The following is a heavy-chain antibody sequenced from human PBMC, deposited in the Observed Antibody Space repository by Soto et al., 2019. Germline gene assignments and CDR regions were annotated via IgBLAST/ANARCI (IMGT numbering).Heavy chain of an antibody. D-gene: IGHD6-13*01. CDR3: ARDLIYSSSWGFDP. V-gene: IGHV4-59*01. CDR2: IYYSGST. Sequence: QVQLQESGPGLVKPSETLSLTCTVSGGSISSYYWSWIRQPPGKGLEWIGYIYYSGSTNYNPSLKSRVTISVDTSKNQFSLKLSSVTAADTAVYYCARDLIYSSSWGFDPWGQGTLVTVSS. J-gene: IGHJ5*02. CDR1: GGSISSYY.